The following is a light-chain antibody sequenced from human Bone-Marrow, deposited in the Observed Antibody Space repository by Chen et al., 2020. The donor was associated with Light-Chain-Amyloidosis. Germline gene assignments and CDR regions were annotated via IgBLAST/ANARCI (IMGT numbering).Light chain of an antibody. Sequence: DIQMTQPPSSLSASVGDRVTITCRASQSIARFLHWYQQKPGKAPKLLIYAASSWQSGVPSTFIGSVSGTDFTLTISSLQPEDFATYYCQQRWSTLLTFGGGTKVEIK. CDR2: AAS. CDR3: QQRWSTLLT. J-gene: IGKJ4*01. CDR1: QSIARF. V-gene: IGKV1-39*01.